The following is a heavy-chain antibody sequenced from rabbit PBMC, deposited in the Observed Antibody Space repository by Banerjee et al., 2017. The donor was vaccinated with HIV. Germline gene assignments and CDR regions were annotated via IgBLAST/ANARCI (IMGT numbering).Heavy chain of an antibody. V-gene: IGHV1S45*01. CDR2: IHSVSGST. Sequence: EESGGDLVKPEGSLTLTCTASEFFFSFSNWICWVRQAPGKGLEWIACIHSVSGSTYYASWAKGRFTISKTSSTTVTLQMTSLTAADTATYFCARNAGYANGGDGYFKLWGQGTLVTVS. CDR1: EFFFSFSNW. J-gene: IGHJ4*01. CDR3: ARNAGYANGGDGYFKL. D-gene: IGHD6-1*01.